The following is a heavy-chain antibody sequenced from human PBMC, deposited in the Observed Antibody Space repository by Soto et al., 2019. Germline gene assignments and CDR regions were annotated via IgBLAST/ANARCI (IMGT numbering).Heavy chain of an antibody. CDR3: ARASRSGGGYYYYYGMDV. CDR1: GYTFTSYD. D-gene: IGHD6-13*01. CDR2: MNPNSGNT. Sequence: GASVKVSCKASGYTFTSYDTNWVRQATGQGLEWMGWMNPNSGNTGYAQKFQGRVTMTRNTSISTAYMELSSLRSEDTAVYYCARASRSGGGYYYYYGMDVWGQGTTVTVSS. J-gene: IGHJ6*02. V-gene: IGHV1-8*01.